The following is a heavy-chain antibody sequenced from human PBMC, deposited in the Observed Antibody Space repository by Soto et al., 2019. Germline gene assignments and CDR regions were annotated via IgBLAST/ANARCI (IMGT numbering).Heavy chain of an antibody. D-gene: IGHD3-10*01. CDR1: EFTFSSYA. V-gene: IGHV3-23*01. Sequence: PGGSLRLSCAASEFTFSSYAMNWVRQAPGKGLEWDATSTNTGGDTLYAYSVKGRCTISRDNSKSTLFLPMNNLRVDDTAIYYRAKASGESYPWSRVFDYWGQGTRVTVSS. J-gene: IGHJ4*02. CDR2: STNTGGDT. CDR3: AKASGESYPWSRVFDY.